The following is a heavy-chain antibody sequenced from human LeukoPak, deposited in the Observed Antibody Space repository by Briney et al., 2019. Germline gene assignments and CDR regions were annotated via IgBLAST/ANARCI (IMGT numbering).Heavy chain of an antibody. CDR1: GYRFTSYW. Sequence: GESLKISCKGSGYRFTSYWIGWVRQMPGKGLEWMGIIYPSDSDTRYSPSFQGQVSISADKSISAAYLQWSSLKASDTAMYYCARLRGSGKSSFDYWGQGTLVTVSS. V-gene: IGHV5-51*01. CDR3: ARLRGSGKSSFDY. D-gene: IGHD3-10*01. J-gene: IGHJ4*02. CDR2: IYPSDSDT.